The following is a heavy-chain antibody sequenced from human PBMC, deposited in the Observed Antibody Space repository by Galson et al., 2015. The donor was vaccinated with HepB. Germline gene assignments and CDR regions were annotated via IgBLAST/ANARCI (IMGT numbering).Heavy chain of an antibody. J-gene: IGHJ5*02. CDR2: ITSIYGAA. CDR1: GATVTTYG. Sequence: SVKVSCKASGATVTTYGINWVRQAPGQGLEWMGGITSIYGAANYSQKLQGRLTITADDDTTTVYMELSRLRSEDTAFYYCARGSGRQLNWFDPWGQGTLVTVSS. V-gene: IGHV1-69*13. CDR3: ARGSGRQLNWFDP. D-gene: IGHD3-3*01.